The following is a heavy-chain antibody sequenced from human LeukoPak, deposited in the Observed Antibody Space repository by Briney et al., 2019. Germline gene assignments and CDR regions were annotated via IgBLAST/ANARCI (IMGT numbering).Heavy chain of an antibody. CDR2: IKGNGFDT. Sequence: GGSLRLSCAGSGFIFSNYAMSWVRQAPGKGLEWVSGIKGNGFDTYYADSVKRRFTVSRDNSKNTLSLQMNSLSAEDTAVYYCAKDTGPLMITFGGVVISYFDYWGQGALVTVSS. CDR3: AKDTGPLMITFGGVVISYFDY. CDR1: GFIFSNYA. J-gene: IGHJ4*02. V-gene: IGHV3-23*01. D-gene: IGHD3-16*01.